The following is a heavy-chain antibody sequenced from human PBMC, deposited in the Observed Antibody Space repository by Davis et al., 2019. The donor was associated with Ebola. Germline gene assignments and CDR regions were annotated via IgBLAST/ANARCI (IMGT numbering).Heavy chain of an antibody. D-gene: IGHD1-26*01. CDR1: GFIARIYW. V-gene: IGHV3-7*03. CDR2: TNQDGTQN. CDR3: ATDAWGGYDP. J-gene: IGHJ5*02. Sequence: GESLKISCSASGFIARIYWMSWVSQAPGKGLEWVATTNQDGTQNYYVDSVKGRFTISRDNAKNSVFLEMNNLRVEDTAMYYCATDAWGGYDPWGQGTLVTVSS.